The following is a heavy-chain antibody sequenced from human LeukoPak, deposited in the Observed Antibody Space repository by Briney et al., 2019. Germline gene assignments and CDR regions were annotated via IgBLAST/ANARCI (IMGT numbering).Heavy chain of an antibody. V-gene: IGHV3-11*04. J-gene: IGHJ4*02. CDR3: ARAQCSSTSCYTSYFDY. Sequence: GGSLRLSCAASGFTSSDYYMSWIRQAPGKGLEWVSYISSSGSTIYYADSVKGRFAISRDNAKNSLYLQMNSLRAEDTAVYYCARAQCSSTSCYTSYFDYWGQGTLVTVSS. CDR1: GFTSSDYY. CDR2: ISSSGSTI. D-gene: IGHD2-2*02.